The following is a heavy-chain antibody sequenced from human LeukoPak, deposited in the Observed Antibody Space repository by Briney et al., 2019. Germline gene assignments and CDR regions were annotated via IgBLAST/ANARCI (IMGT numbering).Heavy chain of an antibody. J-gene: IGHJ5*02. CDR2: INHSGTT. CDR1: GGSFSGYY. CDR3: AVSAAGLFDP. D-gene: IGHD6-13*01. Sequence: SETLSLTCAVYGGSFSGYYWTWIRQPPGKGLEWIGEINHSGTTNFNPSLKSRVTISVDTSKNQFSLNLTSVTAADTAVYYCAVSAAGLFDPWGQGTLVTVSS. V-gene: IGHV4-34*01.